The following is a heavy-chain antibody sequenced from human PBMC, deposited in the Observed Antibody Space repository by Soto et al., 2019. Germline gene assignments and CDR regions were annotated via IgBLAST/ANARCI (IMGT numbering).Heavy chain of an antibody. CDR1: GFTFSSST. CDR3: AKGRDCSGGSCYLSGGDDY. Sequence: GGSLRLSCAASGFTFSSSTMNWVRQAPGKGLEWVSSISSSSYIYYADSVKGRFTISRDNAKNSLYLQMNSLRAEDTAVYYCAKGRDCSGGSCYLSGGDDYSGPGALVTVSS. CDR2: ISSSSYI. V-gene: IGHV3-21*01. J-gene: IGHJ4*02. D-gene: IGHD2-15*01.